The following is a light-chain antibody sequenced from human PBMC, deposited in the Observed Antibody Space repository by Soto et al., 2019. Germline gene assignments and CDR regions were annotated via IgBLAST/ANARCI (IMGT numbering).Light chain of an antibody. J-gene: IGKJ4*01. V-gene: IGKV2-28*01. CDR1: QSLLDSNGYNY. CDR3: MQSLQTPLT. Sequence: DIVMTQSPLSLPVTPGEPASISCRSSQSLLDSNGYNYLDWYLQKPGQSPQILIYLGSNRASGVPDRFSGSGSGTDFTLKISRVGAEDVGVYYCMQSLQTPLTFGGGTKVEIK. CDR2: LGS.